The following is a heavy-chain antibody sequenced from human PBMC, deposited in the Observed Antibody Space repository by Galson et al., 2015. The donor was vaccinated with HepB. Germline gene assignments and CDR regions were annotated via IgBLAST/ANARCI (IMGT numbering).Heavy chain of an antibody. CDR2: IHSSGST. CDR1: DDSITSATYY. V-gene: IGHV4-61*02. CDR3: ARDLGGNRRP. D-gene: IGHD2/OR15-2a*01. J-gene: IGHJ5*02. Sequence: TLSLTCTVSDDSITSATYYWSWIRQPAGKGLEWIGRIHSSGSTNYNPSLRSRVTISLDASKNQFSLRLSSVTAADTAVYYCARDLGGNRRPWGQGILVTVSS.